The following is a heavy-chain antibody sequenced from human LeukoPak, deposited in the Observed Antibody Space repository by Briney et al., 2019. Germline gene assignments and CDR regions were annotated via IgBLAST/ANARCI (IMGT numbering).Heavy chain of an antibody. J-gene: IGHJ4*02. CDR3: ARDGSQYNTSSFDY. CDR1: GFTFRSYS. Sequence: GGSLRLSCAASGFTFRSYSMNWVRQAPGKGLEWVSSISSSYTYIFYADSVKGRFTISRDNAKKSLYLQMNSLRAEDTAVYYCARDGSQYNTSSFDYWGQGTLVTVSS. V-gene: IGHV3-21*01. CDR2: ISSSYTYI. D-gene: IGHD6-6*01.